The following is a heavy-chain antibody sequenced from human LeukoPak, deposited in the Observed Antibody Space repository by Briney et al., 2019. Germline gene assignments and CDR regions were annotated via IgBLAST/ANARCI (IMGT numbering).Heavy chain of an antibody. CDR1: GGTFSSYA. CDR2: IIPIFGTA. J-gene: IGHJ4*02. V-gene: IGHV1-69*13. D-gene: IGHD2-2*02. Sequence: ASVKDSCEASGGTFSSYAISGVRQAPGQGREWMGGIIPIFGTANYAQKFQGRVTVTADESTSTAYMELSSLRSEDTAVYYCASSGHLGYCSSTSCYTDYWGQGTLVTVSS. CDR3: ASSGHLGYCSSTSCYTDY.